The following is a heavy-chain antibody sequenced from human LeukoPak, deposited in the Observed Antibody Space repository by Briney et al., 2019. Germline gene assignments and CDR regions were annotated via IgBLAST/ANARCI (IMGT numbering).Heavy chain of an antibody. CDR1: GYSISSGYY. J-gene: IGHJ4*02. CDR2: IYHGGRT. D-gene: IGHD6-13*01. Sequence: SETLSLTCTVSGYSISSGYYWGWIRQTPGKGLEWIGYIYHGGRTDYNPSLKSRVTISLDTSKNQFSLKLSSVTAADTAVYYCASTYSSSWYLIRPPSYFDYWGQGTLVTVSS. CDR3: ASTYSSSWYLIRPPSYFDY. V-gene: IGHV4-38-2*02.